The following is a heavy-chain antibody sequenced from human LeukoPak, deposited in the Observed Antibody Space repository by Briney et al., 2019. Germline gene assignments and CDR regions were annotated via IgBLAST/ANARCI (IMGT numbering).Heavy chain of an antibody. CDR1: GGSISSSSDY. V-gene: IGHV4-39*01. J-gene: IGHJ4*01. D-gene: IGHD6-19*01. CDR3: ARRVSSGWYYFDY. CDR2: IYYSGST. Sequence: SETLSLTCTVSGGSISSSSDYWGWSRQPPGKGLEWIGSIYYSGSTYYNPSLKSRVTISVDTSKNQFSLKLSSVTAADTAVYYCARRVSSGWYYFDYWGHGTLVTVSS.